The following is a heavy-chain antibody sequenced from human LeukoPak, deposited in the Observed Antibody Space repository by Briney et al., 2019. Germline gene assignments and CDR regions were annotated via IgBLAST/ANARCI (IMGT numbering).Heavy chain of an antibody. Sequence: PGGSLRLSCAASGFTFSSYGMHWVRQAPGTGLEWVAFIRYDGSNKYYADSVKGRFTISRDNSKNTLYLQMNSLRAEDTAVYYCARRAFYSSNNWFDPWGQGTLVTVSS. CDR3: ARRAFYSSNNWFDP. D-gene: IGHD6-13*01. V-gene: IGHV3-30*02. CDR2: IRYDGSNK. J-gene: IGHJ5*02. CDR1: GFTFSSYG.